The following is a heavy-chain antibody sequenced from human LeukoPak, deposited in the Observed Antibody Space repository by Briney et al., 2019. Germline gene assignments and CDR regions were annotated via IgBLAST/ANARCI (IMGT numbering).Heavy chain of an antibody. D-gene: IGHD2-15*01. CDR2: ISYDGSNK. V-gene: IGHV3-30*18. CDR1: GFTFSSYG. J-gene: IGHJ4*02. Sequence: GGSLRLSCAASGFTFSSYGMHWVRQAPGKGLEWVAVISYDGSNKYYADSVKGRFTISRDNSKNTLYLQMNSLRAEDTAVYYCAKGPPTIVVVVAATTGPFDYWGQGTLVTVSS. CDR3: AKGPPTIVVVVAATTGPFDY.